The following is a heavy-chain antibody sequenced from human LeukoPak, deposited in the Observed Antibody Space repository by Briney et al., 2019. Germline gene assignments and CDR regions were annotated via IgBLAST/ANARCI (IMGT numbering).Heavy chain of an antibody. CDR1: GFTFSSYG. CDR3: AKDRIAAAGLYYFDY. CDR2: ISYDGSNK. V-gene: IGHV3-30*18. D-gene: IGHD6-13*01. J-gene: IGHJ4*02. Sequence: GRSLRLSCAASGFTFSSYGMHWVRQAPGEGLEWVAVISYDGSNKYYADSVKGRFTISRDNSKNTLYLQMNSLRAEDTAVYYCAKDRIAAAGLYYFDYWGQGTLVTVSS.